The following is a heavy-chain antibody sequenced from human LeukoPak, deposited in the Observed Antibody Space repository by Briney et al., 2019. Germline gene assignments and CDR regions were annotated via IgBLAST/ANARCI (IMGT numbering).Heavy chain of an antibody. J-gene: IGHJ3*02. V-gene: IGHV4-34*01. CDR2: INHSGST. D-gene: IGHD2-15*01. CDR1: GGSFSGYY. Sequence: SETLSLTCAVYGGSFSGYYWSWIRQPPGKGLEWIGEINHSGSTNYNPSLKSRVTISVDTSKNQFSLKLSSVTAADTAVYYCARDCSGGSCYSESDAFDIWGQGTMVTVSS. CDR3: ARDCSGGSCYSESDAFDI.